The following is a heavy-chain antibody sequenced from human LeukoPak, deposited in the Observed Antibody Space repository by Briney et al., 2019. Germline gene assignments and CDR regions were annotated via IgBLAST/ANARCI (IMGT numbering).Heavy chain of an antibody. Sequence: ASVKVSCKASGYSFNKFGISWVRQAPGQGLEWMGWISGYSGKTDSAQKLQDRVTMTTDNSTSTAYLELRSLRSDDTAVYFCVRVGSAYGDPLEFDPWGQGTLVTVSS. CDR3: VRVGSAYGDPLEFDP. CDR1: GYSFNKFG. D-gene: IGHD2-21*01. J-gene: IGHJ5*02. CDR2: ISGYSGKT. V-gene: IGHV1-18*01.